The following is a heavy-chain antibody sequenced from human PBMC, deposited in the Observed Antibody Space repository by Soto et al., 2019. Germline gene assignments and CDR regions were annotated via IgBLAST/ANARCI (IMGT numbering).Heavy chain of an antibody. CDR1: GYTFTSYC. J-gene: IGHJ4*02. CDR2: ISAYNGNT. V-gene: IGHV1-18*01. Sequence: ASVKVSCKAAGYTFTSYCISWVRQAPGQGLEWMGWISAYNGNTNYAQKLQGRVTMTTDTSTSTAYMELRSLRSDDTAVYYCARDNIVVVTVLKPLDYWGQGTLVTFSS. CDR3: ARDNIVVVTVLKPLDY. D-gene: IGHD2-21*02.